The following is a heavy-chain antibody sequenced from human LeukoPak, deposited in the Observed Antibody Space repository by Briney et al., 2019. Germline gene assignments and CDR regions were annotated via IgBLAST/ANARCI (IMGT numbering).Heavy chain of an antibody. CDR1: GGSFSGYY. V-gene: IGHV4-34*01. Sequence: SETLSLTCAVYGGSFSGYYWSWIRQPPGKGLEWIGEINHSGSTNYNPSLKSRVTISVDTSKNQFSLKLSSVTAADTAVYYCARDLEDTPYYMDVWGKGTTVTVSS. J-gene: IGHJ6*03. CDR3: ARDLEDTPYYMDV. CDR2: INHSGST. D-gene: IGHD2-15*01.